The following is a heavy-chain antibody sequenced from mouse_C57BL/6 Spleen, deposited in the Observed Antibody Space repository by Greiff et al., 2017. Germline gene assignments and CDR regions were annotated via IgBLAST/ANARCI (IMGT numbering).Heavy chain of an antibody. CDR3: ARWGNDYDAMDY. V-gene: IGHV1-53*01. J-gene: IGHJ4*01. CDR2: INPSNGGT. CDR1: GYTFTSYW. Sequence: QVQLQQPGTELVKPGASVKLSCKASGYTFTSYWMHWVKQRPGQGLEWIGNINPSNGGTNYNEKFKSKATLTVDKSSSTAYTQLSSLTSEDSAVYYCARWGNDYDAMDYWGQGTSVTVSS.